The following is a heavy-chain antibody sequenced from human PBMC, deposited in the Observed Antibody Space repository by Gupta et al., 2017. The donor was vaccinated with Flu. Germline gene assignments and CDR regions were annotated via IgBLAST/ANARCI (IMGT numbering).Heavy chain of an antibody. D-gene: IGHD3-3*01. CDR3: TRNLGVDFDFWTGYAFDI. CDR2: LGSAGDT. Sequence: GKGLEWVSVLGSAGDTHYAESVKGRFTISRDNAKNSVFLQMNSLRAGDTAVYYCTRNLGVDFDFWTGYAFDIWGQGTLVTVSS. V-gene: IGHV3-13*01. J-gene: IGHJ3*02.